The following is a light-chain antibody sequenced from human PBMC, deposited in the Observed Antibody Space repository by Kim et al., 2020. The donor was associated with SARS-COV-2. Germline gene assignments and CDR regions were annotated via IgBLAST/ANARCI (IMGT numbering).Light chain of an antibody. V-gene: IGKV1-39*01. Sequence: DIQMTQSPSSLSASVGDRVTITCRASQSINSYLNWYQQKPGKAPKLLIYSTSSLQSGVPSRFSGSRSGTDFTLTINSLQPEDFATYFCQQSYSTPHTFGQGTKLEI. J-gene: IGKJ2*01. CDR2: STS. CDR1: QSINSY. CDR3: QQSYSTPHT.